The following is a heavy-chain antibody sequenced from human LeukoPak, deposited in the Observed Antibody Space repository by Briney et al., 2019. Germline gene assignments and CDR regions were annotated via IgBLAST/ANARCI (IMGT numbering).Heavy chain of an antibody. CDR2: INHSGST. CDR1: GGSFSGYY. V-gene: IGHV4-34*01. J-gene: IGHJ6*03. Sequence: PSETLSLTCAVYGGSFSGYYWSWIRQPPGKGLEWIGGINHSGSTNYNPSLKSRVTISVDTSKNQFSLKLSSVTAADTAVYYCARLYCSGGSCHRRVYYYYYMDVWGKGTTVTISS. D-gene: IGHD2-15*01. CDR3: ARLYCSGGSCHRRVYYYYYMDV.